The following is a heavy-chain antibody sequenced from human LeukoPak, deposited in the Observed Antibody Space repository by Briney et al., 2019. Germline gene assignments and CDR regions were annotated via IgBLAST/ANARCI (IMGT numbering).Heavy chain of an antibody. D-gene: IGHD6-19*01. V-gene: IGHV3-9*01. CDR3: AKDYSSGWQGFYYFDY. Sequence: PGGSLRLSCAASGFTFDDYAMHWVRQAPGKGLEWVSGISWNSGSIGYADSVKGRFTISRDNAKNSLYLQMNSLRAEDTALYYCAKDYSSGWQGFYYFDYWGQGTLVTVSS. CDR2: ISWNSGSI. J-gene: IGHJ4*02. CDR1: GFTFDDYA.